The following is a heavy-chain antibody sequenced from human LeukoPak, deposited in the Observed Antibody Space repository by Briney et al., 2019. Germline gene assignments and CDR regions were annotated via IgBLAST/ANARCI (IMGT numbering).Heavy chain of an antibody. V-gene: IGHV4-61*08. J-gene: IGHJ3*02. D-gene: IGHD6-19*01. CDR1: GFSLSTSGVC. CDR2: IYYSGST. CDR3: ARPYRSGWYGVFEI. Sequence: SGPTLVNPTQTLTLTYTFSGFSLSTSGVCVSWIRQPPGKGLEWIGYIYYSGSTNYNPSLKSRLTISLDTSKNQFSLKLSSVTAADTAVYYCARPYRSGWYGVFEIWGQGTMVTVSS.